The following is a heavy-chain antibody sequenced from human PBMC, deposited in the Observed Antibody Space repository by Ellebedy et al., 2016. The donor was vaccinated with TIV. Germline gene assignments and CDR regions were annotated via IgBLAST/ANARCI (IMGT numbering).Heavy chain of an antibody. D-gene: IGHD2-15*01. J-gene: IGHJ3*01. V-gene: IGHV1-2*02. CDR1: GGIFNSNA. Sequence: ASVKVSCKASGGIFNSNAISWVRQAPGQGLEWMGWINPNNGVTNYAQRFQGRVSMTRETSITTAYMELTRLKSDDTAVYYCARARGGLIYFAEPGGTFDLWGQGTMVTVSS. CDR3: ARARGGLIYFAEPGGTFDL. CDR2: INPNNGVT.